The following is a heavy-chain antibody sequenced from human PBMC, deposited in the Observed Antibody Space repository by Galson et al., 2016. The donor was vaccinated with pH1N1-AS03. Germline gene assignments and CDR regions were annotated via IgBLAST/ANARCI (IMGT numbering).Heavy chain of an antibody. CDR3: ARAGPSGYADFDY. J-gene: IGHJ4*02. CDR1: GDSFSNYY. V-gene: IGHV4-59*01. D-gene: IGHD3-22*01. CDR2: IYYTGNT. Sequence: ETLSLTCTISGDSFSNYYWSWIRETPGRRLEWIGYIYYTGNTKNNPSLESRVIISLDTSKNQFSLTLKSVTAADTAVYYCARAGPSGYADFDYWSQGILVTVSS.